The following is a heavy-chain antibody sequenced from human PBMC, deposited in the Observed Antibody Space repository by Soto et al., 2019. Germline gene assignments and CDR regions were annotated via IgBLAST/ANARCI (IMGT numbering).Heavy chain of an antibody. D-gene: IGHD3-10*01. CDR3: ARDPNYYGSGSYLASSGWFDP. V-gene: IGHV4-31*03. CDR2: IYYSGST. Sequence: QVQLQESGPGLVKPSQTLSLTCTVSGGSISSGGYYWSWIRQHPGKGLEWIGYIYYSGSTYYNPSLKSRVTISVDTSKNQISLKLSSVTAADTAVYYCARDPNYYGSGSYLASSGWFDPWGQGNLVTVSS. J-gene: IGHJ5*02. CDR1: GGSISSGGYY.